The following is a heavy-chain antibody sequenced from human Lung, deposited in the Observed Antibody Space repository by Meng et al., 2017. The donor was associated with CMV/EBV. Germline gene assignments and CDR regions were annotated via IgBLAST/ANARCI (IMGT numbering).Heavy chain of an antibody. D-gene: IGHD3-3*01. CDR2: SSKSEGYI. CDR3: ARCYDFWSGYYSDY. CDR1: GFSLSDYS. J-gene: IGHJ4*02. Sequence: ESLKISCAASGFSLSDYSTNWVRQAPGKGLEWVSISSKSEGYIRYADSVKGRFTISRDNAKNSLSLQMNNLRAEDTAVYYCARCYDFWSGYYSDYWGQGMXVNGAS. V-gene: IGHV3-21*04.